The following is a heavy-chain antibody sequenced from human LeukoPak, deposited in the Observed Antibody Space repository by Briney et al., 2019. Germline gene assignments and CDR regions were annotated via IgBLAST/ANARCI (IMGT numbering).Heavy chain of an antibody. V-gene: IGHV1-18*04. CDR1: GYTFTSYG. J-gene: IGHJ1*01. CDR2: ISAYNGNT. CDR3: ARDLEDIVVVPAAIVYFQH. Sequence: ASVKVSCKASGYTFTSYGISWVRQAPEQGLEWMGWISAYNGNTNYAQKLQGRVTMTTDTSTSTAYMVLRSLRSDDTAVYYCARDLEDIVVVPAAIVYFQHWGQGTLVTVSS. D-gene: IGHD2-2*02.